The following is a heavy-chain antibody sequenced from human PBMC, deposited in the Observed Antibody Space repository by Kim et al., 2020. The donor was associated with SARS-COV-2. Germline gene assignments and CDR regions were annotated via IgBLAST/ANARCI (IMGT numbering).Heavy chain of an antibody. V-gene: IGHV1-3*01. Sequence: GNTKYSQKFQGRVTMSSDTSASTAYMELSSLRSEDTAVYYCARKYYFDYWGQGTLVTVSS. CDR3: ARKYYFDY. J-gene: IGHJ4*02. CDR2: GNT.